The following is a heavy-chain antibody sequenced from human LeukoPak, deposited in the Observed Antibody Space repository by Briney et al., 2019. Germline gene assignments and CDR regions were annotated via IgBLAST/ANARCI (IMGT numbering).Heavy chain of an antibody. J-gene: IGHJ4*02. CDR2: IASGGGHP. D-gene: IGHD5-18*01. Sequence: GGSLRLSCAASGFTFSSYSMNWVRQAPGKGLEWVSIIASGGGHPYYADSVKGRFTISRDDSKNTLYLQMSSLRVEDTAVYYCARVGSGDIYGYGDYWGQGTLVTVSS. V-gene: IGHV3-21*01. CDR1: GFTFSSYS. CDR3: ARVGSGDIYGYGDY.